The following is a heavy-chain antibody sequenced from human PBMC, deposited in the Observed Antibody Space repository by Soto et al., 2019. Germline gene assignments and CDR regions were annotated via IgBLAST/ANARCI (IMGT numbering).Heavy chain of an antibody. CDR2: IYYSGST. CDR3: ARGSRELGISALDP. D-gene: IGHD7-27*01. V-gene: IGHV4-59*01. J-gene: IGHJ5*02. Sequence: PSETLSLTCTVSGGSISSYYWSWIRQPPGKGLEWIGYIYYSGSTNYNPSLKSRVTISVDTSKNQFSLKLSSVTAADTAVYCCARGSRELGISALDPWGQGTLVTVSS. CDR1: GGSISSYY.